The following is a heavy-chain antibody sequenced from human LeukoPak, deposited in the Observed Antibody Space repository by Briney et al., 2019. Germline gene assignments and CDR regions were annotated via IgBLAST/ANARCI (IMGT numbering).Heavy chain of an antibody. V-gene: IGHV4-59*12. Sequence: SETLSLTRTVSGGSLSIYYWSCIRHPPAKGLECIGYIYYSGSTNYNPSLKSRVTISVDTSKNQFSLTLSSVSAADTAVYYCARDSGTTGEVKFDPWGQGTLVTVSS. CDR1: GGSLSIYY. CDR2: IYYSGST. CDR3: ARDSGTTGEVKFDP. J-gene: IGHJ5*02. D-gene: IGHD3-10*01.